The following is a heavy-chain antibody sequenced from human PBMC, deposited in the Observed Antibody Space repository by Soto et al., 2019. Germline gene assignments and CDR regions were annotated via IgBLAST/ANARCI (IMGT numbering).Heavy chain of an antibody. CDR1: GDSLSSNSSA. CDR3: ARVIAARRDLGPLDY. CDR2: TYFMSKWYN. Sequence: SQTLSLTCAISGDSLSSNSSAWNWIRQSPSRGLEWLGRTYFMSKWYNDYAVSVKSRITINPDTSKNQFSLQLNSVTPEDTAVYYCARVIAARRDLGPLDYWGQGTLVTVSS. D-gene: IGHD6-6*01. J-gene: IGHJ4*02. V-gene: IGHV6-1*01.